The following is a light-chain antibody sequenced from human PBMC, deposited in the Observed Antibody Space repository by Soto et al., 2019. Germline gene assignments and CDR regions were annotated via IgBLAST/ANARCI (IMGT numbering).Light chain of an antibody. Sequence: QSVLTQPRSVSGSPGQSVTISCTGTSSDVGGYNYVSWYQQHPGKAPKLMIYDVSKRPSGVPDRFSGSKSGTSASLAIAGLQAEDEGDYYCQSYDSSLSGYVFGTGTKVTVL. CDR3: QSYDSSLSGYV. J-gene: IGLJ1*01. V-gene: IGLV2-11*01. CDR1: SSDVGGYNY. CDR2: DVS.